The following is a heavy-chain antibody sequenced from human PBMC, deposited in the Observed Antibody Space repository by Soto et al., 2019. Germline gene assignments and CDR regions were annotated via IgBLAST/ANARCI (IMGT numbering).Heavy chain of an antibody. D-gene: IGHD5-12*01. CDR3: VKERGYSGPAMYYYYGMDV. Sequence: HPGGSLRLSCSASGFTFSSYAMHWVRQAPGKGLEYVSAISSNGGSTYYADSVKGRFTISRDNSKNTLYLQMSSLRAEDTAVYYCVKERGYSGPAMYYYYGMDVWGQGTTVTVSS. CDR2: ISSNGGST. J-gene: IGHJ6*02. CDR1: GFTFSSYA. V-gene: IGHV3-64D*06.